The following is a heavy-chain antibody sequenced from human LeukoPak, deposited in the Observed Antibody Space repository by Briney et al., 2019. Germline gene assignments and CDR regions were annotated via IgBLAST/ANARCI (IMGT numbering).Heavy chain of an antibody. J-gene: IGHJ5*02. CDR2: MNPNSGNT. CDR3: ARGDYDFWSGPRPFDP. CDR1: GYTFTGYY. D-gene: IGHD3-3*01. Sequence: ASVKVSCKASGYTFTGYYMHWVRQAPGQGLEWMGWMNPNSGNTGYAQKFQGRVTITRNTSISTAYMELSSLRSEDTAVYYCARGDYDFWSGPRPFDPWGQGTLVTVSS. V-gene: IGHV1-8*03.